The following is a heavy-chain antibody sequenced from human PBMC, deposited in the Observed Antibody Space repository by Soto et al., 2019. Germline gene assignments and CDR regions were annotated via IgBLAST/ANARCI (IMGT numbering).Heavy chain of an antibody. CDR1: GFTFTEVW. Sequence: KPGGSLRLSCKVSGFTFTEVWMNWVRQAPGKGLEWVGRIKSRSESGTTEYSAPVKGRFIVSRDDSKNALYLQMNSLKIEDTGVYYCAASTHVHFDFWNDRGPSYEMDIWGQGTTVTVSS. V-gene: IGHV3-15*01. J-gene: IGHJ6*02. D-gene: IGHD3-3*01. CDR3: AASTHVHFDFWNDRGPSYEMDI. CDR2: IKSRSESGTT.